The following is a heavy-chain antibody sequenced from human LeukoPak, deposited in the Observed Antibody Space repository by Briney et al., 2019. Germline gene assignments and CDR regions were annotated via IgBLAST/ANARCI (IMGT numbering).Heavy chain of an antibody. Sequence: HSGGSLRLSCAASGFTFSSYGMHWVRQAPGKGLEWVAVISYDGSNKYYADSVKGRFTISRDNSKNTLYLQMNSLRAEDTAVYYCARGTRYNWNSRGYFDYWGQGTLVTVSS. CDR1: GFTFSSYG. J-gene: IGHJ4*02. CDR2: ISYDGSNK. D-gene: IGHD1-7*01. CDR3: ARGTRYNWNSRGYFDY. V-gene: IGHV3-30*03.